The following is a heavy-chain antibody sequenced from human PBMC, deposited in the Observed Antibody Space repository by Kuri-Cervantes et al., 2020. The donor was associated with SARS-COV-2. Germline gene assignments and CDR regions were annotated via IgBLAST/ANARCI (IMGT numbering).Heavy chain of an antibody. V-gene: IGHV4-59*08. Sequence: SETLSLTCAVYGGSLSDYSWSWIRQPPGKGLEWIGYIYYSGSTYYNPSLKSRVTISVDTSKNQFSLKLSSVTAADTAVYYCARYFWSGYYTGWFDPWGQGTLVTVSS. J-gene: IGHJ5*02. CDR2: IYYSGST. CDR1: GGSLSDYS. D-gene: IGHD3-3*01. CDR3: ARYFWSGYYTGWFDP.